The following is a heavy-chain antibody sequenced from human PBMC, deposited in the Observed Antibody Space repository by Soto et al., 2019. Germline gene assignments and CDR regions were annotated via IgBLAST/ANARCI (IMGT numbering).Heavy chain of an antibody. CDR2: INHSGST. J-gene: IGHJ5*02. Sequence: PSETLSLTCAVYGGSFSGYYWSWIRLPPGTGLEWIGEINHSGSTNYNPSLKGRVTISVDTSKNQFSLKLSSVTAADTAVYYCARRRAIAAAGRGWWFDPWGQGTLVTVYS. D-gene: IGHD6-13*01. CDR1: GGSFSGYY. V-gene: IGHV4-34*01. CDR3: ARRRAIAAAGRGWWFDP.